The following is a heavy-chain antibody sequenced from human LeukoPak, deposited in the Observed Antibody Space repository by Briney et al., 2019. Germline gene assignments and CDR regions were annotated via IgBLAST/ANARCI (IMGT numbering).Heavy chain of an antibody. Sequence: SETLSLTCTVSGGSLSSNSYYWGWIRQPPGKGLEWIGYIYYSGSTYYNPSLKSRVTISVDTSKNQFSLKLSSVTAADTAVYYCARDALGYCTNGVCSPGAFDIWGQGTMVTVSS. CDR3: ARDALGYCTNGVCSPGAFDI. V-gene: IGHV4-30-4*08. J-gene: IGHJ3*02. D-gene: IGHD2-8*01. CDR2: IYYSGST. CDR1: GGSLSSNSYY.